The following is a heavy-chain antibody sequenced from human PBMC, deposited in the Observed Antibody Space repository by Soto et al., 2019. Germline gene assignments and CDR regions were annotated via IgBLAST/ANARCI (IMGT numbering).Heavy chain of an antibody. J-gene: IGHJ4*02. CDR1: GGSISSYY. D-gene: IGHD4-17*01. Sequence: QVQLQESGPGLVKPSETLSLTCTVSGGSISSYYWSWIRQPPGKGLERIGYIYYSGSTNYNPSLKSRVTISVDTSKNQFSLKLSSVTAADTAVYYCARDYDYGDHYFDYWGQGTLVTVSS. V-gene: IGHV4-59*01. CDR3: ARDYDYGDHYFDY. CDR2: IYYSGST.